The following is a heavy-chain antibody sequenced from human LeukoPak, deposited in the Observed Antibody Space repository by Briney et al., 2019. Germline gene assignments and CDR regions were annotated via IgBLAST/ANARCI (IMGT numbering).Heavy chain of an antibody. CDR2: INADGRPT. Sequence: PGGSLRLSCTASGLTLGPYAMRWGRQRPGKGLEWVAHINADGRPTFYAYSVESQFVISRDNSQVSLDLQMNSLTTDDTALYYCGTWAFYHSLDFWGQGTTVTDPS. J-gene: IGHJ6*02. CDR1: GLTLGPYA. CDR3: GTWAFYHSLDF. V-gene: IGHV3-43*02. D-gene: IGHD2/OR15-2a*01.